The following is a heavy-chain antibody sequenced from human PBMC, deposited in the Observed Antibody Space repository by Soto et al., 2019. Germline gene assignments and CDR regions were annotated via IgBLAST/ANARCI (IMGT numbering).Heavy chain of an antibody. CDR1: GGAFNGYY. V-gene: IGHV4-34*01. J-gene: IGHJ4*02. Sequence: SETLSLTCAVNGGAFNGYYWTWIRQPPGKGLEWIGEINHSGSVDYNPSLNSRVTFSIDTSKKQFSLTLTSVTAADAAVYYCARAGAALFRGSMGGFDFWGRGTLVAVAS. CDR3: ARAGAALFRGSMGGFDF. D-gene: IGHD3-10*01. CDR2: INHSGSV.